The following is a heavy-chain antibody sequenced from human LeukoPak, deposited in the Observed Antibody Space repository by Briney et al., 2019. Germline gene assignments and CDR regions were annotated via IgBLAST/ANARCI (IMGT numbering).Heavy chain of an antibody. CDR1: GFPFDDYT. CDR2: IDWHGSTT. J-gene: IGHJ4*02. V-gene: IGHV3-43*01. CDR3: AKESEVTAAFDY. Sequence: GGSLRLSCAASGFPFDDYTMHWVRQVPGKGLEWVSLIDWHGSTTYYADYVKGRFTISRDNSKDSLYLQMNSLRTEDTALYYCAKESEVTAAFDYWGQGTLVTVSS. D-gene: IGHD6-13*01.